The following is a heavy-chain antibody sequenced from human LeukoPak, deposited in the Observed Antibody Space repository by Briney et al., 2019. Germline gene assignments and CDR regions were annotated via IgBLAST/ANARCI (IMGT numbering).Heavy chain of an antibody. J-gene: IGHJ3*02. CDR1: GGSISSSSYY. CDR3: ARGAYSFDT. Sequence: PSETLSLTCTVSGGSISSSSYYWGWIRQPPGKGLEWIGRIYYSGTTYYNPSLKSRVTISVDTSKNQFSLKLTSVTAADTAVYYCARGAYSFDTWGQGTVVTVSS. V-gene: IGHV4-39*07. D-gene: IGHD2-21*01. CDR2: IYYSGTT.